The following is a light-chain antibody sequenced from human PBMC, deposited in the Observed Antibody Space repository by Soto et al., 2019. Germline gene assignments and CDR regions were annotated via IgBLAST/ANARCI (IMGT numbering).Light chain of an antibody. CDR2: GAS. CDR3: QQYGSSPRT. CDR1: QSVSSSY. Sequence: EIVLTQSPGTLSLSPGERATLSCRASQSVSSSYLAWYQQKPGQAPRLLNYGASSRATGIPDRFSGSGSGTDFTLTISRLEPDDFAVYYCQQYGSSPRTFGGGTKVEIK. V-gene: IGKV3-20*01. J-gene: IGKJ4*01.